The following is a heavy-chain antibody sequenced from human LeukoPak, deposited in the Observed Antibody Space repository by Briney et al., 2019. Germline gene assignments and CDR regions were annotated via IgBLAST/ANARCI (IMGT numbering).Heavy chain of an antibody. CDR3: ARDAGPAYYYGSGSYYNRSYYFDY. J-gene: IGHJ4*02. Sequence: SVTVSCKASGCTFSSYAISWVRQAPGQGLEWMGRIIPILGRANYAQKFQGRVTITADKSTSTAYMELSSLRSEDTAVYYCARDAGPAYYYGSGSYYNRSYYFDYWGQGTLVTVSS. V-gene: IGHV1-69*10. D-gene: IGHD3-10*01. CDR2: IIPILGRA. CDR1: GCTFSSYA.